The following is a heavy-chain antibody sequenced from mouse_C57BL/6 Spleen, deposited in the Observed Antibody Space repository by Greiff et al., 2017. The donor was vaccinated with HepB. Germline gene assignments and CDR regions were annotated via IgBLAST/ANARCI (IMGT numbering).Heavy chain of an antibody. CDR2: IYPRSGYT. D-gene: IGHD1-1*01. CDR3: ARQDYYGSSYPFAY. Sequence: VQLQQSGAELARPGASVKLSCKASGYTFTSYGISWVKQRTGQGLEWIGEIYPRSGYTYYNEKFKGKATLTADKSSSTAYMELRSLTSEDSAVYFCARQDYYGSSYPFAYWGQGTLVTVSA. J-gene: IGHJ3*01. V-gene: IGHV1-81*01. CDR1: GYTFTSYG.